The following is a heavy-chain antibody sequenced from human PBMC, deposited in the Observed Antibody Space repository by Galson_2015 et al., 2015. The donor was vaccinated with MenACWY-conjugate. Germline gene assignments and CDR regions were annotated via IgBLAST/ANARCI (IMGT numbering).Heavy chain of an antibody. Sequence: SLRLSCAASGFTFSTFNMNWVRQAPGKGPEWVAFIAPSGSPVYYVDSVKGRFTISRDNARNSLYLQMNSLRAEDTAVYYCAKDYYGSFDYWGQGTLVTVSS. CDR2: IAPSGSPV. CDR1: GFTFSTFN. CDR3: AKDYYGSFDY. D-gene: IGHD3-10*01. J-gene: IGHJ4*02. V-gene: IGHV3-48*01.